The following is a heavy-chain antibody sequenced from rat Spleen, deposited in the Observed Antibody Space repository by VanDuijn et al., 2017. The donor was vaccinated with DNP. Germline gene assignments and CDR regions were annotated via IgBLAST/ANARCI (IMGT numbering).Heavy chain of an antibody. D-gene: IGHD3-1*01. V-gene: IGHV3-1*01. J-gene: IGHJ2*01. CDR1: GYSVTRNY. Sequence: EVQLQESGPGLVKPSQSLSLTCSVTGYSVTRNYWGWIRKFPGNKMEWIGHISYSGSTGYNPSLKSRISITGDTSKNQYFLQLYSVTTEDTATYYCARWSTFFDYWGQGVMVTVSS. CDR3: ARWSTFFDY. CDR2: ISYSGST.